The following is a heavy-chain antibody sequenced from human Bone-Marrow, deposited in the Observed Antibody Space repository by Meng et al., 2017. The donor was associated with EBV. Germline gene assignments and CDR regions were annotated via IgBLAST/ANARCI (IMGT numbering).Heavy chain of an antibody. CDR3: ARVRYSSSWYVIDP. CDR1: GYTFTGYY. V-gene: IGHV1-2*06. J-gene: IGHJ5*02. Sequence: QVPLVQSGAGVKKPGASWKVSCKASGYTFTGYYMHWVRQAPGQGLEWMGRINPNSGGTNYAQKFQGRVTMTRDTSISTAYMELSRLRSDDTAVYYCARVRYSSSWYVIDPWGQGTLVTVSS. CDR2: INPNSGGT. D-gene: IGHD6-13*01.